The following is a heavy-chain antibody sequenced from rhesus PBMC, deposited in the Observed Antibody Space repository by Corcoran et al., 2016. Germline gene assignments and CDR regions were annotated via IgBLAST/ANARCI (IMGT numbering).Heavy chain of an antibody. CDR2: ISWDDDK. CDR3: ARGSVSDGLSLIDY. J-gene: IGHJ4*01. V-gene: IGHV2-174*01. Sequence: QVTLKESGPALVQPTQPLPLTCTFSGFSLTTSGMGVGWLRQPPGEALEWLALISWDDDKHYITSLKSSLTTPKDTSKNQVVLTMTNMGPVDTATYYCARGSVSDGLSLIDYWGQGVLVTVSS. D-gene: IGHD5-36*01. CDR1: GFSLTTSGMG.